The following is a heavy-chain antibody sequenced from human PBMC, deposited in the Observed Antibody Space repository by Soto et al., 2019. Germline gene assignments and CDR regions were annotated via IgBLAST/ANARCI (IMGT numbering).Heavy chain of an antibody. CDR1: GFTSSDYY. J-gene: IGHJ6*02. D-gene: IGHD1-26*01. Sequence: GGSLRLSCAASGFTSSDYYMSWIRQAPGKGLERVSYISSSSSYTNYADSVKGRFTISRDNAKNSLYLQMNSLRAEDTAVYYCARASYSYYYYGMDVWGQGTTVTVSS. V-gene: IGHV3-11*06. CDR3: ARASYSYYYYGMDV. CDR2: ISSSSSYT.